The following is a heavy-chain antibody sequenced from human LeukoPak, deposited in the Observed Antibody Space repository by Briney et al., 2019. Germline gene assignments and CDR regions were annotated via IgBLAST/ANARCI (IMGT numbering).Heavy chain of an antibody. CDR3: ARDQYTITWPLGLDS. CDR2: TYYRSTWYY. J-gene: IGHJ4*02. D-gene: IGHD2-2*02. CDR1: GDSVSSDTAA. V-gene: IGHV6-1*01. Sequence: SQTLSLTCAISGDSVSSDTAAWNWIRQSPSKGLEWLGRTYYRSTWYYDYAPSMKSRIAINPDTSKNQFSLLLTSVTPDDTAVYYCARDQYTITWPLGLDSWGQGTLVTVSS.